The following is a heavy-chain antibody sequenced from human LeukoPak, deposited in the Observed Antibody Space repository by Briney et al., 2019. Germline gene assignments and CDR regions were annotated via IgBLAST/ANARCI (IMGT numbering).Heavy chain of an antibody. D-gene: IGHD2-2*01. V-gene: IGHV1-46*01. CDR2: INPSGGST. Sequence: ASVKVSCKASGYTFTSYYIHWVRQAPGQGLEWMGIINPSGGSTSYAQKFQGRVTMTRDTSTSTVYMELSSLRSEDTAVYYCARDPVPAAMWNWFDPWGQGTLVTVSS. J-gene: IGHJ5*02. CDR1: GYTFTSYY. CDR3: ARDPVPAAMWNWFDP.